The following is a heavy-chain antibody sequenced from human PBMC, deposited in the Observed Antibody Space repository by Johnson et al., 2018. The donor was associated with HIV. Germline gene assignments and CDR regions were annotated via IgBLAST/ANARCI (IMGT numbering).Heavy chain of an antibody. Sequence: QVQLVESGGGVVQPGKSLTLSCVASGLSFSNFGIHWVRQAPGKGPEWVAVISYDGSNKYYADSVKGRFTISRDSSKNTLYLQMNSLRAEDTAVYYCARDGRDLVTRGSFDVWGQGTVVTVSS. V-gene: IGHV3-30*03. CDR2: ISYDGSNK. CDR1: GLSFSNFG. J-gene: IGHJ3*01. D-gene: IGHD3-9*01. CDR3: ARDGRDLVTRGSFDV.